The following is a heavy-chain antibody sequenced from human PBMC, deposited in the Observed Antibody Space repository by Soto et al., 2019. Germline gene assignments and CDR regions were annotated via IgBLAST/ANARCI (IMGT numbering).Heavy chain of an antibody. D-gene: IGHD3-16*01. Sequence: ASVKVSCKASVYTFTSYYMHWVRQAPGQGLEWMGIINPSGGSTSYAQKFQGRVTMTRDTSTSTVYMELSSLRSEDTAVYYCARDLGAVWAEYYYGMDVWGQGTTVTVSS. J-gene: IGHJ6*02. CDR2: INPSGGST. CDR3: ARDLGAVWAEYYYGMDV. CDR1: VYTFTSYY. V-gene: IGHV1-46*01.